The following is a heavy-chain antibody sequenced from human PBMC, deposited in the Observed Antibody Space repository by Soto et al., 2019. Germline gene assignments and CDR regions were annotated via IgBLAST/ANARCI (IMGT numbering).Heavy chain of an antibody. Sequence: GGSLRLSCAASGFTFSSYAMSWVRQAPGKGLEWISAISGSGSSRYYADSVKGRFTISRDNSKNTLYLLINSLRAEDTAVYYCAKATVEYSSSWPFDYWGQGTLVTVSS. CDR3: AKATVEYSSSWPFDY. CDR1: GFTFSSYA. CDR2: ISGSGSSR. D-gene: IGHD6-13*01. V-gene: IGHV3-23*01. J-gene: IGHJ4*02.